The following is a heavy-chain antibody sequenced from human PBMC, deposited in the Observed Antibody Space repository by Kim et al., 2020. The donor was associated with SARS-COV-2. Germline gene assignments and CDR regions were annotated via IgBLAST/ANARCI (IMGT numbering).Heavy chain of an antibody. D-gene: IGHD3-3*01. Sequence: SQTLSLTCTVSGGSISSSSYYWGWIRQPPVKGLEWIGSIYYSGSTYYNPSLKSRVTISVDTSKNQFSLKLSSVTAADTAVYYCARMAAETYYDFWSGYMGGMDVWGQGTTVTVSS. CDR2: IYYSGST. CDR1: GGSISSSSYY. V-gene: IGHV4-39*01. J-gene: IGHJ6*02. CDR3: ARMAAETYYDFWSGYMGGMDV.